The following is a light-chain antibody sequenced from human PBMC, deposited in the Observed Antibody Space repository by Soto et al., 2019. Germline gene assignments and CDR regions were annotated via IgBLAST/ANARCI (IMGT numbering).Light chain of an antibody. J-gene: IGLJ2*01. V-gene: IGLV1-47*01. CDR1: SSNIGSNY. CDR3: AAWDDSLSGVV. Sequence: QSVLTQPPSASGTPGQRVTNSCSGSSSNIGSNYVYWYQQLPGTAPKLLIYRNNQRPSGVPDRFSGSKSGTSASLAISGLRSEDEADYYCAAWDDSLSGVVFGEVTKLTVL. CDR2: RNN.